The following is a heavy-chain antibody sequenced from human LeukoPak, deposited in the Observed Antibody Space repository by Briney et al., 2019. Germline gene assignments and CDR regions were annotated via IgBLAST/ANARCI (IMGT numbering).Heavy chain of an antibody. J-gene: IGHJ4*02. CDR1: GGSISSGDYY. D-gene: IGHD3-10*01. Sequence: SETLSLTCTVSGGSISSGDYYWSWIRQPPGKGLEWIGYIYYSGSTYYNPSLKSRVTISVDTSKNQFSLKLSSVTAGDTAVYYCARGPGSGSYYKVGFDYWGQGTLVTVSS. V-gene: IGHV4-30-4*08. CDR2: IYYSGST. CDR3: ARGPGSGSYYKVGFDY.